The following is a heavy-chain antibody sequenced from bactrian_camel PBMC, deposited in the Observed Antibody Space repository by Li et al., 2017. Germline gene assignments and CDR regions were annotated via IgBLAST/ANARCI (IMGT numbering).Heavy chain of an antibody. CDR3: ATGPGWQTTGRGMAPGIRDRRSAHACEFVD. Sequence: QVQLVESGGGSVQAGGSLRLSCAPSGYGYSRYCMGWFRQAPGKEREGVASIDRDGRTNYADSAAGRFTISRDNAKNTLFLQMNTLVPEDTAMYFCATGPGWQTTGRGMAPGIRDRRSAHACEFVDWGQGTQVTVS. V-gene: IGHV3S55*01. CDR1: GYGYSRYC. CDR2: IDRDGRT. J-gene: IGHJ4*01. D-gene: IGHD5*01.